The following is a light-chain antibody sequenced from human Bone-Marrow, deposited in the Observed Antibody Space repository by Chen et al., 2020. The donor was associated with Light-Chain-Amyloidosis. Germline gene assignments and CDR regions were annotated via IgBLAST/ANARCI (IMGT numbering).Light chain of an antibody. V-gene: IGKV4-1*01. J-gene: IGKJ1*01. CDR2: WAS. CDR1: QSILYSSKNKTY. CDR3: HQYFSTPPT. Sequence: DIVITQSPHSLAVSLGERATINCRSSQSILYSSKNKTYLAWYQQKPGQPPKMLIYWASTRESGVPDRFSGGGSETDFTLTISSLQAEDVAVYYCHQYFSTPPTFGQGTKVEVK.